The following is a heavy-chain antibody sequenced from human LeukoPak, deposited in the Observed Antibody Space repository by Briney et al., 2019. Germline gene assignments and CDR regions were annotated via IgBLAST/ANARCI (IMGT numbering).Heavy chain of an antibody. Sequence: SETLSLTCTVSGGSISNNNYYWAWIRQPPGKGLECIGSIYYSGSPYYNPSLKSRVTISVDTSKNQFSLKLSSVTAADTAVYYCARARSSSFSRGWFDPWGQGTLVTVSS. J-gene: IGHJ5*02. CDR1: GGSISNNNYY. CDR2: IYYSGSP. CDR3: ARARSSSFSRGWFDP. D-gene: IGHD6-13*01. V-gene: IGHV4-39*07.